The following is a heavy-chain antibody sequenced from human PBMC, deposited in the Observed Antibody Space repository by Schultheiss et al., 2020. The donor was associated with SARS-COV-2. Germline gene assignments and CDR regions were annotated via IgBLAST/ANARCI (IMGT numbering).Heavy chain of an antibody. CDR3: ARGRGAAAAKGWFDP. J-gene: IGHJ5*02. V-gene: IGHV4-61*05. CDR2: IYYSGST. CDR1: GGSISSSSYY. Sequence: SETLYLTCTVSGGSISSSSYYWGWIRQPPGKGLEWIGYIYYSGSTNYNPSLKSRVTISVDTSKNQFSLKLSSVTAADTAVYYCARGRGAAAAKGWFDPWGQGTLVTVSS. D-gene: IGHD6-13*01.